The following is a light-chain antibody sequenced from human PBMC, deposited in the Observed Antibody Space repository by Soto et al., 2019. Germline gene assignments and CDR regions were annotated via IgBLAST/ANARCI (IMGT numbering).Light chain of an antibody. V-gene: IGKV3-15*01. J-gene: IGKJ1*01. Sequence: EIVMTQSPATLSVSPGERATVSCRASQSVSRNLAWYQQKPGQAPRLLIYGASTRATGIPVRFSGGGSGTEFTLTISSLQSEDFAVYYCQHYNNWPPWTFGQGTKVDIK. CDR2: GAS. CDR3: QHYNNWPPWT. CDR1: QSVSRN.